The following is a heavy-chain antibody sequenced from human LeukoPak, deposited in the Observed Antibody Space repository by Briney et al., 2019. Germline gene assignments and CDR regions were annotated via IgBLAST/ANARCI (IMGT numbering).Heavy chain of an antibody. Sequence: ASVKVSCKASGYTFTGYYMHWVRQAPGQGLEWMGSINPNSGGTNYAQKFQGRFTMTRDTSISTAYMELSRLRSDDTAVYYCARDTGCSSTSCSYYYYYMDVWGKGTTVTVSS. CDR1: GYTFTGYY. V-gene: IGHV1-2*02. D-gene: IGHD2-2*01. CDR2: INPNSGGT. CDR3: ARDTGCSSTSCSYYYYYMDV. J-gene: IGHJ6*03.